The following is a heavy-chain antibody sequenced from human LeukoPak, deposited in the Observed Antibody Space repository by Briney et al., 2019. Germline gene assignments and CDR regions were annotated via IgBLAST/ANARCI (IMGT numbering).Heavy chain of an antibody. CDR2: IYYSGST. CDR1: GGSISSSSYY. CDR3: ARHGSIAARWGFDY. V-gene: IGHV4-39*01. J-gene: IGHJ4*02. D-gene: IGHD6-6*01. Sequence: PSETLSLTCTVSGGSISSSSYYWGWIRQPPGEGLEWIGSIYYSGSTYYHPSLQSRVTISVDTSKNQFSLKLSSVTAADTAVYYCARHGSIAARWGFDYWGQGTLVTVSS.